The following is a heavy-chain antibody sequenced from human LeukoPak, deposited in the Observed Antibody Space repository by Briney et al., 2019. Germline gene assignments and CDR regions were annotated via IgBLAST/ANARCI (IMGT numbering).Heavy chain of an antibody. CDR3: AKDGYYYDSSGYYYLDY. CDR2: ISGSGGST. D-gene: IGHD3-22*01. Sequence: GGSLRLSCAASGFTFSSYAMSWVRQAPGKGLEWVSAISGSGGSTYYADSVKGRFTISRDNSKNTLYLQMNSLRAEDTAVYYCAKDGYYYDSSGYYYLDYWGQGTLVTVSS. J-gene: IGHJ4*02. V-gene: IGHV3-23*01. CDR1: GFTFSSYA.